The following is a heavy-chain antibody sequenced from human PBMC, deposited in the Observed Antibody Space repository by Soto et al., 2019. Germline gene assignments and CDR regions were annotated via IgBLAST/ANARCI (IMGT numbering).Heavy chain of an antibody. V-gene: IGHV3-30-3*01. CDR1: GFTFSSYA. CDR2: ISYDGSNK. CDR3: ARDLGSYYDSSGPFDY. J-gene: IGHJ4*02. D-gene: IGHD3-22*01. Sequence: VQVVESGGGLVKPGGSLRLSCAASGFTFSSYAMHWVRQAPGKGLEWVAVISYDGSNKYYADSVKGRFTISRDNSKNTLYLQMNSLRAEDTAVYYCARDLGSYYDSSGPFDYWGQGTLVTVSS.